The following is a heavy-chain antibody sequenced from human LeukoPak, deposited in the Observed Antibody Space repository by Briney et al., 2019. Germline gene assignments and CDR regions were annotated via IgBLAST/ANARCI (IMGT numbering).Heavy chain of an antibody. Sequence: ASVKVSCKASGYTFTNYGISWVRQAPGQGLEWMGWISAYNGNTNYAQNLQGRVTMTTDTSTSTAYMELRSLRSDDTAVYYCAKFYSSGPDAFDIWGQGTMVTVSS. CDR3: AKFYSSGPDAFDI. D-gene: IGHD6-19*01. CDR2: ISAYNGNT. J-gene: IGHJ3*02. V-gene: IGHV1-18*01. CDR1: GYTFTNYG.